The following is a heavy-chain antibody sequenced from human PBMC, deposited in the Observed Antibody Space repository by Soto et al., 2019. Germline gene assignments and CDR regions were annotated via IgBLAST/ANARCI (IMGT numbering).Heavy chain of an antibody. J-gene: IGHJ6*02. CDR3: ARGPFFITIFGVVMDYGMDV. Sequence: QVQLQQWGAGLLKPSETLSLTCAVYGGSFSGYYWSWIRQPPGKGLEWIGEINHSGSTNYNPSLKSRVTISVDTSKNQFSLKLSSVTAAETAVYYCARGPFFITIFGVVMDYGMDVWGQGTTVTVSS. CDR1: GGSFSGYY. CDR2: INHSGST. D-gene: IGHD3-3*01. V-gene: IGHV4-34*01.